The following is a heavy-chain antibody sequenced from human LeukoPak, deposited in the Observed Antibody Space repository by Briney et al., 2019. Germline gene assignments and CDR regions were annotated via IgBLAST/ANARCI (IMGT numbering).Heavy chain of an antibody. V-gene: IGHV4-4*07. D-gene: IGHD3-10*01. CDR3: ARGPASVRGVHLTPGAFDI. CDR1: GDSIGSYY. Sequence: PSESLSLTCSVSGDSIGSYYRSWIRQPAGKGLEWIGRIYSKGPIIYNPSLKSRLTMSVESYKNNFSLRLNSVTAADTAVYYCARGPASVRGVHLTPGAFDIWGQGTMVTVSS. CDR2: IYSKGPI. J-gene: IGHJ3*02.